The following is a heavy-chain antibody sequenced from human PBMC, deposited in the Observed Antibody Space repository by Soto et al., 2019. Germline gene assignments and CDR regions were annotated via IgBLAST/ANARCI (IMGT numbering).Heavy chain of an antibody. J-gene: IGHJ5*02. CDR2: ISNSGHSA. CDR1: GFTFSAYA. CDR3: AKGGPTFLNWFGP. Sequence: PGGSLRLSCAASGFTFSAYAMNWVRQSPGKGLEWISVISNSGHSAYYADSMKGRFTISRDNSKNTLYLQIKSLRAEDTAAYYCAKGGPTFLNWFGPWGQGTLVTSPQ. V-gene: IGHV3-23*01. D-gene: IGHD5-12*01.